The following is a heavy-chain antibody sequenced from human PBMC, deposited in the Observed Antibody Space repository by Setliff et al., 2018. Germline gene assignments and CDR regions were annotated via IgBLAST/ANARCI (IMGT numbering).Heavy chain of an antibody. V-gene: IGHV3-23*03. D-gene: IGHD2-21*01. CDR2: ISSDGSSI. CDR1: GFTFSSDA. J-gene: IGHJ6*01. CDR3: AKDSLEVVIALHGMDV. Sequence: GSLRLSCAASGFTFSSDAMTWVRQTPGKGLEWVSVISSDGSSIYYADSVQGRFTISRDNSKNTLFLQMDSLGDDDTAVYYCAKDSLEVVIALHGMDVWGQGTTVTVSS.